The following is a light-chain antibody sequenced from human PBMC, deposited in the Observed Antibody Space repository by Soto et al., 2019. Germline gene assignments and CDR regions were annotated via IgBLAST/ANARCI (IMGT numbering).Light chain of an antibody. CDR2: EAT. CDR1: SSDVGSYAV. V-gene: IGLV2-23*01. CDR3: RPFGHGRTLV. Sequence: QSALTQPASVSGSPGQSITISCTGASSDVGSYAVVSLYQQHPGKAPKLIIYEATKRPSGVSNRLSGSKPGNPASLTISRLRAHDAPDYYCRPFGHGRTLVLGGGTQLPVL. J-gene: IGLJ7*01.